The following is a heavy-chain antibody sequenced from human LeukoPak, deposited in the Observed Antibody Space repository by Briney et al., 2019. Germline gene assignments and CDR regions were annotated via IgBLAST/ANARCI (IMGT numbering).Heavy chain of an antibody. CDR2: MNPNSGNT. D-gene: IGHD4-17*01. V-gene: IGHV1-8*01. CDR1: GYTFTSYD. J-gene: IGHJ5*02. Sequence: ASVKVSCKASGYTFTSYDINWVRQATGQGLEWMGWMNPNSGNTGYAQKFQGRVTMTRNTSISTAYMELSSLRSEDTAVYYCARDMTTGYGDYVNWFDPWGQGTLDTVSS. CDR3: ARDMTTGYGDYVNWFDP.